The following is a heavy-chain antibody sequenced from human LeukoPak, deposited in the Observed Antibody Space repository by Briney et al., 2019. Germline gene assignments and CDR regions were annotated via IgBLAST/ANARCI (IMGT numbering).Heavy chain of an antibody. J-gene: IGHJ4*02. CDR3: ARGGRWLQFGGYFDY. Sequence: GGSLRLSCAASGFTVSSNYMSWVRQAPGKGLEWVSVIYSGGGTYYADSVKGRFTISRHNSKNTLYLQMNSLRAEDTAVYYCARGGRWLQFGGYFDYWGQGTLVTVSS. D-gene: IGHD5-24*01. V-gene: IGHV3-53*04. CDR2: IYSGGGT. CDR1: GFTVSSNY.